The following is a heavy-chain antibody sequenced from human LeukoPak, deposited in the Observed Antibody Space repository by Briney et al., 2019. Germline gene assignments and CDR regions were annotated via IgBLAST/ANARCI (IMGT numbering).Heavy chain of an antibody. D-gene: IGHD1-1*01. J-gene: IGHJ5*02. Sequence: SETLSLTCIVSGGSVSSSSYYWGWIRQPPGRGLEWIGSVYYKGNTYYTPSLKSRVTMSVDTSKNQFSLKLRSVTAADTAVYYCARVIRDTARPLDKSATGWFDPWGQGIQVTVSS. CDR1: GGSVSSSSYY. CDR3: ARVIRDTARPLDKSATGWFDP. CDR2: VYYKGNT. V-gene: IGHV4-39*07.